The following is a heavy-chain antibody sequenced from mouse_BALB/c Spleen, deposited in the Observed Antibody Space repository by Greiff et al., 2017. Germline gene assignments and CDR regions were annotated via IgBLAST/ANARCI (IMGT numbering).Heavy chain of an antibody. CDR1: GFTFSSYW. J-gene: IGHJ1*01. D-gene: IGHD2-1*01. V-gene: IGHV6-6*02. CDR3: TVLWYRGYFDV. CDR2: IRLKSDNYAT. Sequence: EVKVEESGGGLVQPGGSMKLSCVASGFTFSSYWMSWVRQSPEKGLEWVAEIRLKSDNYATHYAESVKGKFTISRDDSKSRLYLQMNSLRAEDTGIYYCTVLWYRGYFDVWGAGTTVTVSS.